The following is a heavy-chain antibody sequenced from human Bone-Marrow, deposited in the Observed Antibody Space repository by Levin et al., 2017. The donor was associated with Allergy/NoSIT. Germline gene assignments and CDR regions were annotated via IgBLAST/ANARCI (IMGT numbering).Heavy chain of an antibody. CDR1: GVTFSNYW. CDR2: INGDGSST. V-gene: IGHV3-74*01. Sequence: GGSLRLSCAASGVTFSNYWMHWVRQVPGKGLVWVSRINGDGSSTLYADSVKGRFTISRDNAKNTVYLQMNSLTGEDTAIYYCATRPPNGDFFVFDYWGQGALVTVSS. D-gene: IGHD4-17*01. CDR3: ATRPPNGDFFVFDY. J-gene: IGHJ4*02.